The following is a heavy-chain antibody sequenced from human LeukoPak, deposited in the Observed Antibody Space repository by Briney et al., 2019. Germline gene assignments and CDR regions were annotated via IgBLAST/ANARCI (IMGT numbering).Heavy chain of an antibody. V-gene: IGHV3-21*01. CDR1: GFTFSSYS. D-gene: IGHD4-17*01. Sequence: GGSLRLSCAASGFTFSSYSMNWVRQAPGKGLEWVSSISSSSSYIYYADSVKGRFTISRDNAKNSLYLQMNSLRAEDTAVYYCARDLRYGDAADLFDYWGQRTLVTVSS. J-gene: IGHJ4*02. CDR3: ARDLRYGDAADLFDY. CDR2: ISSSSSYI.